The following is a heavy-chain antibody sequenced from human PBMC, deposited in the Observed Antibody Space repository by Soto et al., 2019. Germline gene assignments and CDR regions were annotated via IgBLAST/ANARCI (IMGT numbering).Heavy chain of an antibody. V-gene: IGHV1-69*02. Sequence: QVQLVQSGAEVKKPGSSVKVSCKASGGTFSSYTISWVRQAPGQGLEWMGRIIPILGIATYAQKFQGRVTIXXDXSXXTAYMELSSLRSEDTAVYYCARGSYYDSSGYYSDYWGQGTLVTVSS. J-gene: IGHJ4*02. D-gene: IGHD3-22*01. CDR2: IIPILGIA. CDR1: GGTFSSYT. CDR3: ARGSYYDSSGYYSDY.